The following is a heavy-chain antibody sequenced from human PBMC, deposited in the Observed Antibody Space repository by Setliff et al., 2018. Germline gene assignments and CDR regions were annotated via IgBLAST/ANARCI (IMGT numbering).Heavy chain of an antibody. CDR2: ISYDGSNK. CDR1: GFTFSSYA. CDR3: AKRYNRWYYFDF. Sequence: PGGSLRLSCAASGFTFSSYAMHWVRQAPGKGLEWVAVISYDGSNKYYADSVKGRFTISRDNSKNTLYLQMNSLRAEDTAVYYCAKRYNRWYYFDFWGQGTLVTVSS. V-gene: IGHV3-30-3*02. J-gene: IGHJ4*02. D-gene: IGHD1-20*01.